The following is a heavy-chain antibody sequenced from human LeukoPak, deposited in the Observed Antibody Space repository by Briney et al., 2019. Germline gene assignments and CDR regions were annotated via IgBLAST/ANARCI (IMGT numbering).Heavy chain of an antibody. J-gene: IGHJ4*02. V-gene: IGHV4-59*08. CDR3: ARGARAGYNLEPFDY. D-gene: IGHD5-24*01. Sequence: SETLSLTCTVSGGSISSYYWSWIRQPPGKGLEWIGYIYYSGSTKYNPSLKSRVTISVDTSKNQFSLKVSSVTAADTAVYYCARGARAGYNLEPFDYWGQGTLVTVSS. CDR1: GGSISSYY. CDR2: IYYSGST.